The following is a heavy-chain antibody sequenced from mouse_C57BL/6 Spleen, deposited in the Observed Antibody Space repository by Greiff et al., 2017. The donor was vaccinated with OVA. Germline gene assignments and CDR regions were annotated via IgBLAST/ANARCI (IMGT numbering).Heavy chain of an antibody. Sequence: DVLLVESGGGLVQPGGSLSLSCAASGFTFTDYYMSWVRQPPGKALEWIGVIRNKANGYTTEYSASVKGPFTISRDNSQSILYLQMHALRAEDSAAYYCAGLYYGNDVGYYAMDYWGQGTSVTVSS. D-gene: IGHD2-2*01. CDR1: GFTFTDYY. CDR2: IRNKANGYTT. V-gene: IGHV7-3*01. CDR3: AGLYYGNDVGYYAMDY. J-gene: IGHJ4*01.